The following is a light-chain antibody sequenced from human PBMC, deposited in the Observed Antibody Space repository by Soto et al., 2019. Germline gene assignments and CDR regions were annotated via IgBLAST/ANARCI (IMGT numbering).Light chain of an antibody. CDR1: QSVSSY. Sequence: IVLTQSPATLSLSPGERATLSCRASQSVSSYLAWYQQKPGQAPRLLIYDASNRATGIPARFSGSGSGTDFTLTISSLEPEDFATYYCQQLSNYPLTFGGGTKVDIK. J-gene: IGKJ4*01. CDR2: DAS. CDR3: QQLSNYPLT. V-gene: IGKV3-11*01.